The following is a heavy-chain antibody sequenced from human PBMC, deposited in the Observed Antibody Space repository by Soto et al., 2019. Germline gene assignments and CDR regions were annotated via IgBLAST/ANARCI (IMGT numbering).Heavy chain of an antibody. V-gene: IGHV3-30*18. J-gene: IGHJ4*02. D-gene: IGHD6-13*01. CDR2: ISYDGSKK. CDR1: GFTFSSYG. Sequence: VQLVESGGGVVQPGRSLRLSCAASGFTFSSYGMHWVRQAPGKGLEWVAVISYDGSKKYYADSVKGRFTISRDRSKNTLYLQMNSLRAEDTAVYYCAKDVIAAAGTDYFDYWGQGTLVTVSS. CDR3: AKDVIAAAGTDYFDY.